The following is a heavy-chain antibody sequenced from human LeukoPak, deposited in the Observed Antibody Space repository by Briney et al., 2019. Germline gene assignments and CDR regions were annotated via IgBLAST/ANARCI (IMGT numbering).Heavy chain of an antibody. CDR1: GGSFSGYY. Sequence: SETLSLTCAVYGGSFSGYYWSWLRQPPGKGLEWIGEINHSGSTNYNPSLKSRVTISVDTSKNQFSLKLSSVTAADTAVYYCARGVGYCSGGSCYPDYFDYWGQGTLVTVSS. V-gene: IGHV4-34*01. J-gene: IGHJ4*02. CDR2: INHSGST. D-gene: IGHD2-15*01. CDR3: ARGVGYCSGGSCYPDYFDY.